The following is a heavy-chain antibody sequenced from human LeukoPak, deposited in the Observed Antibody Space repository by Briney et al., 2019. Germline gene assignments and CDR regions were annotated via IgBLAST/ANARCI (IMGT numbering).Heavy chain of an antibody. CDR1: GFTFSNYY. Sequence: GGSLRLSCAASGFTFSNYYMSWVRQAPGRGLEWVSAISGSGGSTYFADSVKGRFTISRDNSKNTVYLQMNSLRAEDTAVYYGAKGGSYYDDYFDYWGQGTLVTVSS. D-gene: IGHD1-26*01. V-gene: IGHV3-23*01. J-gene: IGHJ4*02. CDR2: ISGSGGST. CDR3: AKGGSYYDDYFDY.